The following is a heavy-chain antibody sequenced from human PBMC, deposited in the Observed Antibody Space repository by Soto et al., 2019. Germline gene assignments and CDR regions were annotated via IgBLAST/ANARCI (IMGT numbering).Heavy chain of an antibody. J-gene: IGHJ6*02. CDR2: THYGGRT. CDR1: GGSISSSTYY. V-gene: IGHV4-39*01. D-gene: IGHD3-16*01. Sequence: PSETLSLTCTVSGGSISSSTYYWGWIRQPPGKGLEWIGSTHYGGRTDYNPSLKSRVTISVDTSKNQFSLKLSSVTAADTAVYYCARHNGPLYVGYYYDMDVWGQGTTVTVSS. CDR3: ARHNGPLYVGYYYDMDV.